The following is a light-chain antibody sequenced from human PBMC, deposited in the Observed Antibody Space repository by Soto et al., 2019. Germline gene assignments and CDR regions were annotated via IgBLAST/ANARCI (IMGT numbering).Light chain of an antibody. CDR2: GNT. V-gene: IGLV1-40*01. Sequence: QSVLTQPPSVSGAPGQRGIISCTGGSSNIGADYEVHWYQQLPGTAPKLLIYGNTNRPSGVPDRFSGSTSGSSASLAITGLQAEDEAENYCQSYDNALKGCVFGTGTKLTVL. J-gene: IGLJ1*01. CDR3: QSYDNALKGCV. CDR1: SSNIGADYE.